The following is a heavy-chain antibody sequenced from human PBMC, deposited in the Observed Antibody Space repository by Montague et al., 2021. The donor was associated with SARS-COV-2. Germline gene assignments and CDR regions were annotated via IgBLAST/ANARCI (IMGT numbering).Heavy chain of an antibody. D-gene: IGHD1-1*01. V-gene: IGHV4-4*07. CDR1: GGSISTYP. CDR2: IHSNGDT. CDR3: AREDAGDWYLDL. Sequence: SETLSLTCTVSGGSISTYPWSWIRQPAGKALEWIGRIHSNGDTTYNPSLKSRVTMSVDTSKNQFSLKMTSVTAAGTAVFYCAREDAGDWYLDLWGRGTLVTVSS. J-gene: IGHJ2*01.